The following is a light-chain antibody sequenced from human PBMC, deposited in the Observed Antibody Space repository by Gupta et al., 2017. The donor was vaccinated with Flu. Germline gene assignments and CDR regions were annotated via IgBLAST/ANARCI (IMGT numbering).Light chain of an antibody. CDR2: AAS. Sequence: IPTTQSPSSLSASVADTINLSCRASQSVSSYLNWYEKKPRKAPRLLIYAASSLQRGVTSRFSGSGDVTDITLTISSRQPEDFATYYCQQTDTDHPSLTFGGGTKVEI. V-gene: IGKV1-39*01. CDR1: QSVSSY. CDR3: QQTDTDHPSLT. J-gene: IGKJ4*01.